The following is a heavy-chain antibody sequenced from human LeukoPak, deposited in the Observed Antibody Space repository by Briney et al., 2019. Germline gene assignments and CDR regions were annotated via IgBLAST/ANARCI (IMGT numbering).Heavy chain of an antibody. Sequence: LETLSLTCAVYGGSFSGYYWSWIRQPPGKGLEWIGEINHSGSTNYNPSLKSRVTISVDTSKNQFSLKLSSVTAADTAVYYCARISAGTYDSLDAFDIWGQGTMVTVSS. CDR1: GGSFSGYY. CDR2: INHSGST. D-gene: IGHD3-22*01. V-gene: IGHV4-34*01. CDR3: ARISAGTYDSLDAFDI. J-gene: IGHJ3*02.